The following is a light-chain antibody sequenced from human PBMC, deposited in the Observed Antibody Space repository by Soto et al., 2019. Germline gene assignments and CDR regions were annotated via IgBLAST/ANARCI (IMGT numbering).Light chain of an antibody. CDR2: GTS. Sequence: ILLTQSQGTLSLSPGERATLSCRASQSVPRSYLAWYQQKPGQAPRLLIYGTSSRATGIPDRFSGSGSGTDFTLTISRLEPEDFAVFYCQQYGSSITFGQGTRLEI. V-gene: IGKV3-20*01. J-gene: IGKJ5*01. CDR1: QSVPRSY. CDR3: QQYGSSIT.